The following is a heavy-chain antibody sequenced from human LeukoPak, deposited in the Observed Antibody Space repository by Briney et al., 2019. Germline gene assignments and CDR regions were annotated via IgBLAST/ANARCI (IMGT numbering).Heavy chain of an antibody. CDR1: GFTFGSYA. D-gene: IGHD2-2*01. J-gene: IGHJ4*02. V-gene: IGHV3-23*01. CDR3: ARALCSSICYAAPDY. Sequence: GGSLRLSCAVSGFTFGSYAMSWVRQAPGKGLQWVSLIGGSGGSTFYADSVKGRFTISRDNSKNTLYLQMNSLRSDDTAVYYCARALCSSICYAAPDYWGQGTLVTVSS. CDR2: IGGSGGST.